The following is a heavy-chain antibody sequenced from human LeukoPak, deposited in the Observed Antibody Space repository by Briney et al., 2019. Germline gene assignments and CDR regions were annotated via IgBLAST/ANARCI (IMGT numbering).Heavy chain of an antibody. CDR2: IYSGGST. J-gene: IGHJ4*02. Sequence: GGSLRLSCAASGFTVSSNYMSWVRQAPGKGLEWVSVIYSGGSTFYADSVKGRFTISRDNSKNTLYLQMNSLRAEDTAVYYCARDSYRYYFDYWDQGTLVTVSS. CDR1: GFTVSSNY. V-gene: IGHV3-66*01. CDR3: ARDSYRYYFDY. D-gene: IGHD2-2*01.